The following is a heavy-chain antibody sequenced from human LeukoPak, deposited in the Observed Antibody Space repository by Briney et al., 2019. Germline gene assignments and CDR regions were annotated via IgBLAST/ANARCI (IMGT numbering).Heavy chain of an antibody. V-gene: IGHV3-33*01. Sequence: PGRSLRLSCAASGFTFSSYGMHWVRQAPGKGLEWVAVIWYDGSNKYYADSVKGRFTISRDNSKNTLYLQMNSPRAEDTAVYYCARAGERFLESGFDYWGQGTLVTVSS. J-gene: IGHJ4*02. CDR3: ARAGERFLESGFDY. CDR1: GFTFSSYG. D-gene: IGHD3-3*01. CDR2: IWYDGSNK.